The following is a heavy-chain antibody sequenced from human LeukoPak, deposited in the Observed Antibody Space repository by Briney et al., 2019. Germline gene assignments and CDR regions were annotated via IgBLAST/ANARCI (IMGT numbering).Heavy chain of an antibody. Sequence: SGTLSLTCIVSGASISSNDWWNWVRQFPGKGLEWIGEIYQTGRANYRPSLKSRVTISVDTSKNQFSLKLSSVIAADTAVYYCARVVSQYGDYAWIVNWFDPWGQGTLVTVSS. V-gene: IGHV4-4*02. CDR2: IYQTGRA. J-gene: IGHJ5*02. CDR1: GASISSNDW. D-gene: IGHD4-17*01. CDR3: ARVVSQYGDYAWIVNWFDP.